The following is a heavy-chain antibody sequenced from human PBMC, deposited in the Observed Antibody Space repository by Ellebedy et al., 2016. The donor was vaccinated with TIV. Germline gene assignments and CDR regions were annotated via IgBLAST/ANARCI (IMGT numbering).Heavy chain of an antibody. Sequence: KFQGRVTITRDTSASTAYMELSSLRSEDTAVYYCARANRVDYGDYYRARAFDIWGQGTMVTVSS. V-gene: IGHV1-3*01. CDR3: ARANRVDYGDYYRARAFDI. J-gene: IGHJ3*02. D-gene: IGHD4-17*01.